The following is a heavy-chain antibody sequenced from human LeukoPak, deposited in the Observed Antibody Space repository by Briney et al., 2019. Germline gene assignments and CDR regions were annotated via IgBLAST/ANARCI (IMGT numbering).Heavy chain of an antibody. Sequence: ETLSLTCTVSGGSISSSSYYWGWIRQSPGKGLEWIGSIFHSGSTYYDPSLKSRVTISVDTSKNQFSLKLSSVTAADTAVYYCARYGSYSSSWYFDYWGQGTLVTVSS. CDR1: GGSISSSSYY. CDR3: ARYGSYSSSWYFDY. J-gene: IGHJ4*02. CDR2: IFHSGST. V-gene: IGHV4-39*01. D-gene: IGHD6-13*01.